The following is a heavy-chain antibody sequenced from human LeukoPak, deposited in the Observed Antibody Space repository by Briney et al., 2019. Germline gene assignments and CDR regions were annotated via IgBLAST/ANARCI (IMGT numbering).Heavy chain of an antibody. CDR2: ISGSGDRT. J-gene: IGHJ4*02. CDR3: AKEGGRGYTYGFDY. D-gene: IGHD5-18*01. Sequence: GGSLRLSCAASGFTFSNNAMTWVRQTPGKGLEWVSAISGSGDRTYYADSVKGRFTISRDNSKNTVSLQMNSLRAEDTAIYYCAKEGGRGYTYGFDYWGQETLVTVSS. V-gene: IGHV3-23*01. CDR1: GFTFSNNA.